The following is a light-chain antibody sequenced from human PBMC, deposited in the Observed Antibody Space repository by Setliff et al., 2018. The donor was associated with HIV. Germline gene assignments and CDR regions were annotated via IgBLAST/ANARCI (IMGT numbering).Light chain of an antibody. Sequence: QSALTQPASVSGSPGQSITISCTGTSSDVGSYNLVSWYQQRPGKAPKLIMYEVTKWPSGISDRFSGSKSGNTASLTISGLQAEDEADYYCASYSNSNSLYVFGTGTKVTVL. CDR1: SSDVGSYNL. J-gene: IGLJ1*01. V-gene: IGLV2-14*02. CDR3: ASYSNSNSLYV. CDR2: EVT.